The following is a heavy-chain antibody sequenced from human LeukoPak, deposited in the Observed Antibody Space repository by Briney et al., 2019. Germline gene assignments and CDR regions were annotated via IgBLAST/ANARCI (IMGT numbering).Heavy chain of an antibody. D-gene: IGHD6-13*01. CDR3: ARGGYSSTLYGRYQH. J-gene: IGHJ1*01. CDR2: ISSSSSYV. CDR1: GFTFSSYS. Sequence: GGSLRLSCAASGFTFSSYSMNWVRQAPGKGLEWVASISSSSSYVYYADSMKGRFSISRDNARNSLYLQMNSLRADDTAVYYCARGGYSSTLYGRYQHWGQGTLVTVSP. V-gene: IGHV3-21*01.